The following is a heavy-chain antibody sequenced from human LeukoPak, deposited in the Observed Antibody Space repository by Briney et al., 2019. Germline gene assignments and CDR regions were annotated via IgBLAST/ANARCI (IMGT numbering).Heavy chain of an antibody. Sequence: SETLSLTCTVSGGSISSGGYYWSWIRQPPGKGLEWIGYIYHSGSTYYNPSLKSRVTISVDTSKNQFSLKLSSVTAADTAVYYCARVHPLDYYGSGSFDYWGQGTLVTVSS. CDR1: GGSISSGGYY. CDR2: IYHSGST. D-gene: IGHD3-10*01. CDR3: ARVHPLDYYGSGSFDY. V-gene: IGHV4-30-2*01. J-gene: IGHJ4*02.